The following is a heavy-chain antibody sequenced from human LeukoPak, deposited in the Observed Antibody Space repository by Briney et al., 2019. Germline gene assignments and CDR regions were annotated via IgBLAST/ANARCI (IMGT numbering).Heavy chain of an antibody. V-gene: IGHV3-9*01. CDR1: GFIFDDYA. Sequence: GGSLRLSCAASGFIFDDYAMHWVRQASGKGLEWVSGISWNSGSIGYADSVKGRFTISRDTAKNSLYLQMNSLRAEDTALYYCAKVGEQQLVPYYFDYWGQGTLVTVSS. J-gene: IGHJ4*02. CDR3: AKVGEQQLVPYYFDY. D-gene: IGHD6-13*01. CDR2: ISWNSGSI.